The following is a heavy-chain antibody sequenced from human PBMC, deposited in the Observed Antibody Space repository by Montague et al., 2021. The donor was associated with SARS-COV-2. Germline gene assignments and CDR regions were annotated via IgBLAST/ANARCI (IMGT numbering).Heavy chain of an antibody. CDR2: IYYSGST. Sequence: SETLSLTCTVSGGSISSSSYYWGWIRQPPGKGLEWMGSIYYSGSTYYNPSLKSRVTISVDTSKSQFSLKLSSVTAADTAVYYCAGPTYYYDSSGSDAFDIWGQGTMVTVSS. CDR1: GGSISSSSYY. V-gene: IGHV4-39*01. J-gene: IGHJ3*02. D-gene: IGHD3-22*01. CDR3: AGPTYYYDSSGSDAFDI.